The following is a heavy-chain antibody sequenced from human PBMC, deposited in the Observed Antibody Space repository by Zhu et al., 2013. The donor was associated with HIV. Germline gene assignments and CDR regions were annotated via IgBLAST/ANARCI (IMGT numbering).Heavy chain of an antibody. Sequence: QVQLVQSGAEVKKPGASVKVSCRASGYVFTSFGISWVRQAPGQGLEWMGWINPNSGGTNYAQKFQGRVTMTRDTSISTAYMELSRLRSDDTAVYYCARGFVGGYPYYFDYWGQGTLVTVSS. CDR3: ARGFVGGYPYYFDY. CDR1: GYVFTSFG. J-gene: IGHJ4*02. D-gene: IGHD3-22*01. CDR2: INPNSGGT. V-gene: IGHV1-2*02.